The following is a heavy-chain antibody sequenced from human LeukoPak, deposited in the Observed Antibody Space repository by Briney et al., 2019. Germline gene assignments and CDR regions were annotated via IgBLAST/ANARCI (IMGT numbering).Heavy chain of an antibody. J-gene: IGHJ4*02. CDR1: GGSISSSSYY. D-gene: IGHD3-3*01. CDR2: IYYSGST. CDR3: ARHDVTIFGVVSATHFDY. Sequence: PSETLSLTCTVSGGSISSSSYYWGWIRQPPGKGLEWIGSIYYSGSTYYNPSLKSRVTISVDTSKNPFSLKLTSVTAADTAVYYCARHDVTIFGVVSATHFDYWGQGTLVTVSS. V-gene: IGHV4-39*01.